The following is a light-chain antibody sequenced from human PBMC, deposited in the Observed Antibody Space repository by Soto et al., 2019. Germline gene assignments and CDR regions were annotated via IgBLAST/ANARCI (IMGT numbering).Light chain of an antibody. V-gene: IGLV1-40*01. J-gene: IGLJ3*02. CDR1: SSNIGAGYD. Sequence: QSVLAQPPSVSGAPGQRVTISCTGSSSNIGAGYDVHWYQQFPGTAPKLLIFDNNNRPSGVPGRFSGSKSGTSASLAITGLQPEDEADYYCQSYDSSLSGVMFGGGTKLTVL. CDR2: DNN. CDR3: QSYDSSLSGVM.